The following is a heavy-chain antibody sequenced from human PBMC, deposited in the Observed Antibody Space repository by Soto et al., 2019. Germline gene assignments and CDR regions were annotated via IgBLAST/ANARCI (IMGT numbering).Heavy chain of an antibody. V-gene: IGHV1-69*12. Sequence: QVQLVQSGAEVKKPGSSVKVSCKASGGTFSSYAISWVRQAPGQGLEWMGGIIPIFGTANYAQKFQGRVTSTAYESTSTAYMELSSLRSEDTAVYSCARGQRDYGSYYYYGMDVWGQGTTVAVSS. CDR2: IIPIFGTA. J-gene: IGHJ6*02. D-gene: IGHD4-17*01. CDR3: ARGQRDYGSYYYYGMDV. CDR1: GGTFSSYA.